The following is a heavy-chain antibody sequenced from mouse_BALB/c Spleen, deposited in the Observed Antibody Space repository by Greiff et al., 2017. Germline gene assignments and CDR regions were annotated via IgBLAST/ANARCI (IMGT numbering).Heavy chain of an antibody. J-gene: IGHJ3*01. CDR2: IWSGGST. D-gene: IGHD2-3*01. V-gene: IGHV2-2*02. Sequence: QVQLKESGPGLVQPSQSLSITCTVSGFSLTSYGVHWVRQSPGKGLEWLGVIWSGGSTDYNAAFISRLSISKDNSKSQVFFKMNSLQANDTAIYYCARGYDGYYEWFAYWGQGTLVTVSA. CDR1: GFSLTSYG. CDR3: ARGYDGYYEWFAY.